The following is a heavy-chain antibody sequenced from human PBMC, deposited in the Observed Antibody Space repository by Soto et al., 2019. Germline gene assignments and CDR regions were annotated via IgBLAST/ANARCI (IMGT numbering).Heavy chain of an antibody. V-gene: IGHV6-1*01. J-gene: IGHJ5*02. CDR2: TYFTSQWNN. Sequence: SPTLSLTCAVSGYSVSSSGAVWNWIRQSPSRGLEWLGRTYFTSQWNNYYAVSVKSRITISADTSKNQFSLQLNSVTPEDTAVYYCARSVSGTGTEFDPWGRGTPVTVS. CDR3: ARSVSGTGTEFDP. D-gene: IGHD1-7*01. CDR1: GYSVSSSGAV.